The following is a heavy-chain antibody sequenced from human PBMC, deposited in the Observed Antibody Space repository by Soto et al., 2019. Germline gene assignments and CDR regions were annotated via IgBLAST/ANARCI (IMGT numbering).Heavy chain of an antibody. CDR1: GFTFSSYA. J-gene: IGHJ4*02. V-gene: IGHV3-23*01. D-gene: IGHD6-19*01. CDR3: ATKPIPVAGTFDY. Sequence: GGSLRLSCAASGFTFSSYAMSWVRQAPGKGLEWVSAISGSGGSTYYADSVKGRFTISRDNSKNTLYLQMNSLRAEDMAVYYCATKPIPVAGTFDYWGQGTLVTVSS. CDR2: ISGSGGST.